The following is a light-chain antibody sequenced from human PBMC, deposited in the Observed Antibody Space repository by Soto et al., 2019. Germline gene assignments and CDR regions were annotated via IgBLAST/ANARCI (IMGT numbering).Light chain of an antibody. CDR2: DSS. J-gene: IGKJ5*01. Sequence: EIEFTQSPATLSLSPGETATLSCRASQNVDKFLAWYQQRPGQPHRLLIFDSSNRATGVPVRFSGSGSGTVFTLTIGSLEPEDSAVYYCQQRKNWPPITFGQGTRLEIK. CDR3: QQRKNWPPIT. V-gene: IGKV3-11*01. CDR1: QNVDKF.